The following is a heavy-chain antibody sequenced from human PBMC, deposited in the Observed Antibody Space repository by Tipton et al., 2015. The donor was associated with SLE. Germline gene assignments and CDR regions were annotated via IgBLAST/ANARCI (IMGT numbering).Heavy chain of an antibody. CDR1: GDSTSSHY. V-gene: IGHV4-59*11. D-gene: IGHD6-13*01. CDR3: ASRGSWSGTDAFDI. Sequence: TLSLTCTVSGDSTSSHYWNWIRQTPGRGLEWIGFIHYTGSTNYNPSLKSRVTILLDTSKNHFSLKLSSVTAADTAVYYCASRGSWSGTDAFDIWGQGTMVTVSS. CDR2: IHYTGST. J-gene: IGHJ3*02.